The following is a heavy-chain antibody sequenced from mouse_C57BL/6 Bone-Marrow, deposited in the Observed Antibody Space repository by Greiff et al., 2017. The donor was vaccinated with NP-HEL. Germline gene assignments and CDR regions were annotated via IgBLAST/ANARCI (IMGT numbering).Heavy chain of an antibody. CDR1: GYTFTSYW. Sequence: VKLQQPGAELVRPGSSVKLSCKASGYTFTSYWMHWVKQRPIQGLEWIGNIDPSDSETHYNQKFKDKATLTVDKSSSTAYMQLSSLTSEDSAVYYCARGSGYIDYWGQGTTLTVSS. J-gene: IGHJ2*01. CDR2: IDPSDSET. CDR3: ARGSGYIDY. D-gene: IGHD1-1*02. V-gene: IGHV1-52*01.